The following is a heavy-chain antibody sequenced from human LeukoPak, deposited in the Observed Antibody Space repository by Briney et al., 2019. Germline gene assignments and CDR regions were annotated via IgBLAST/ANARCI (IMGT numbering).Heavy chain of an antibody. Sequence: PSETLSLTXAVYGGSFSGYYWSWIRHPPGKGLELIGEINHSGSTNYNPSLKSRVTISVDTSKNQFSLKLSSVTAADTAVYYCARDRDTYYDILTGYLRNWFDPWGQGTLVTVSS. CDR2: INHSGST. CDR3: ARDRDTYYDILTGYLRNWFDP. D-gene: IGHD3-9*01. J-gene: IGHJ5*02. CDR1: GGSFSGYY. V-gene: IGHV4-34*01.